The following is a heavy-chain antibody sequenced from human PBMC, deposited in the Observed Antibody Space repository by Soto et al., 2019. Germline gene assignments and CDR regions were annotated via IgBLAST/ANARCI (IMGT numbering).Heavy chain of an antibody. V-gene: IGHV4-39*01. CDR2: IYYSGST. CDR3: ARSGGRYQGAFDI. CDR1: GGSISSSSYY. Sequence: PSETLSLTCTVSGGSISSSSYYWGWIRQPPGRGLEWIGSIYYSGSTYYNPSLKSRVTISVDTSKNQFSLKLSSVTAADTAVYYCARSGGRYQGAFDIWGQGTMVTVSS. D-gene: IGHD1-26*01. J-gene: IGHJ3*02.